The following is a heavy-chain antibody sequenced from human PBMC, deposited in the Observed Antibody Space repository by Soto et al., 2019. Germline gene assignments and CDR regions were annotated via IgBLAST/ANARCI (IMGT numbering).Heavy chain of an antibody. CDR1: GGSISSYY. V-gene: IGHV4-59*08. CDR2: IYYSGST. J-gene: IGHJ4*02. CDR3: ASRIHPPGYAPHGLGAFDY. D-gene: IGHD1-1*01. Sequence: SETLSLTCTVSGGSISSYYWSWIRQPPGKGLEWIGYIYYSGSTNYNPSLKSRVTISVDTSKNQFSLKLSSVTAADTAVYYCASRIHPPGYAPHGLGAFDYWGQGPLVTVPS.